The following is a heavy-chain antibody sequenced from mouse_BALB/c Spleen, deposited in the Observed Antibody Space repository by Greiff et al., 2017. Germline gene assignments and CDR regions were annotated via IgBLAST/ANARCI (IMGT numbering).Heavy chain of an antibody. CDR3: ARSYGNYFDD. CDR2: INPSSGYT. V-gene: IGHV1-4*01. Sequence: VQLQQSGAELVRPGASVKMSCKASGYTFISYTMHWVKQRPGQGLEWIGNINPSSGYTNYNQKFKVQATLTADKSSSTSYMQLSSLTSEDSAVYYGARSYGNYFDDWGEGTTLTVSS. D-gene: IGHD2-10*02. CDR1: GYTFISYT. J-gene: IGHJ2*01.